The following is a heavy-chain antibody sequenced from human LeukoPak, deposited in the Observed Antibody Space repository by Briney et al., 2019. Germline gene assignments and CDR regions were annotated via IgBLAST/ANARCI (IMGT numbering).Heavy chain of an antibody. D-gene: IGHD6-6*01. CDR2: IYSGGST. Sequence: PGGSLRLSCAASGFTFSSYAMSWVRQAPGKGLEWVSVIYSGGSTYYADSVKGRFTISRDNSKNTLYLQMNSLRAEDTAVYYCARDHSSSAIWGQGTTVTASS. J-gene: IGHJ6*02. CDR3: ARDHSSSAI. V-gene: IGHV3-53*01. CDR1: GFTFSSYA.